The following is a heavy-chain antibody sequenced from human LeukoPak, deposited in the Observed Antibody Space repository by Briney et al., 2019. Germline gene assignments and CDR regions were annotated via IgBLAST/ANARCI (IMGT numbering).Heavy chain of an antibody. D-gene: IGHD2-2*01. CDR1: GGSFSGYY. V-gene: IGHV4-34*01. CDR3: ARVGGYCSSTSCRAGYYYYGMDV. J-gene: IGHJ6*02. Sequence: SETLSLTCAVYGGSFSGYYWSWIRQPPGKGLEWIGEINHSGSTNYIPSLKSRVTISVDTSKNQFSLKLSSVTAADTAVYYCARVGGYCSSTSCRAGYYYYGMDVWGQGTTVTVSS. CDR2: INHSGST.